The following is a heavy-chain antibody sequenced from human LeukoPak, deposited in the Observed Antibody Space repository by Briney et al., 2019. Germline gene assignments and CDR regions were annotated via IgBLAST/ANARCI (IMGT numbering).Heavy chain of an antibody. V-gene: IGHV3-48*03. D-gene: IGHD2-2*01. CDR2: ISSSGSTI. J-gene: IGHJ4*02. Sequence: GGSLRLSCAASGLTFSSYEMNWVRQAPGKGLEWVSYISSSGSTIYYADSVKGRFTISRDNAKNSLYLQMNSLRAEDTAVYYCAREGGYCSSTSCYAGFDYWGQGTLVTVSS. CDR1: GLTFSSYE. CDR3: AREGGYCSSTSCYAGFDY.